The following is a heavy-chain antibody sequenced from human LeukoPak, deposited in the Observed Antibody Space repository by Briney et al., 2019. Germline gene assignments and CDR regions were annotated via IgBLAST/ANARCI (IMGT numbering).Heavy chain of an antibody. CDR1: GGSFSGYY. J-gene: IGHJ5*02. D-gene: IGHD2-15*01. CDR2: INHSGST. Sequence: SETLSLTCAVYGGSFSGYYWSWIRQPPGKGLEWIGEINHSGSTNYNPSLKGRVTISVDTSKNQFSLKLSSVTAADTAVYYCARVRGYCSGGSCTARFDPWGQGTLVTVSS. V-gene: IGHV4-34*01. CDR3: ARVRGYCSGGSCTARFDP.